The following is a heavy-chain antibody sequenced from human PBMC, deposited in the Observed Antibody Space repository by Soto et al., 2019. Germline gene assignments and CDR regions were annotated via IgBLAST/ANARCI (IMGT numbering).Heavy chain of an antibody. V-gene: IGHV3-23*01. CDR1: GFTFSSYG. D-gene: IGHD5-12*01. Sequence: PGGSLRLSCAASGFTFSSYGVHWVRQAPGKGLEWVSAISGSGGSTYYADSVKGRFTISRDNSKNTLYLQMNSLRAEDTAVYYCAKDSGWLPGGDAFDIWGQGTMVTVSS. J-gene: IGHJ3*02. CDR3: AKDSGWLPGGDAFDI. CDR2: ISGSGGST.